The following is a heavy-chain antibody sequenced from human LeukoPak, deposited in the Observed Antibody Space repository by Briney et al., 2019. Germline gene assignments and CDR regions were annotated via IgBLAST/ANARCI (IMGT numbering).Heavy chain of an antibody. CDR3: AREEDYYYYMDV. CDR2: INPNSGGT. V-gene: IGHV1-2*02. J-gene: IGHJ6*03. CDR1: GYTFTGYY. Sequence: ASVKVSCKASGYTFTGYYMHWVRQAPGQGLEWMGWINPNSGGTNYAQKFQGRVTMTRDTSISTAYMELSRLRSDDTAVYYCAREEDYYYYMDVWGKGTTVTASS.